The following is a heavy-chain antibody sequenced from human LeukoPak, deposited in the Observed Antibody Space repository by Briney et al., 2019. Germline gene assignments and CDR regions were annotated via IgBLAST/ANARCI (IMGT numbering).Heavy chain of an antibody. V-gene: IGHV3-11*05. CDR3: ARVDSTSWFDY. J-gene: IGHJ4*02. CDR2: ISSSGGYT. D-gene: IGHD6-13*01. Sequence: GGSLRLSCAASGFTFSDYYMIWIRQAPGKGLEWVSYISSSGGYTNYADSVKGRFTISRDNAKNSLYLQMNSLRVEDMAVYYCARVDSTSWFDYWGQGTLVTVSS. CDR1: GFTFSDYY.